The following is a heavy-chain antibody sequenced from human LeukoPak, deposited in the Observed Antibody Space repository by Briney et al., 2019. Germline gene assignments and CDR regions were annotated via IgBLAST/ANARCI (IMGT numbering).Heavy chain of an antibody. D-gene: IGHD3-16*02. Sequence: GGSLRLSCAASGFTFDEYGMSWVRQAPGKGLEWLSYISSSSSTIYYADSVKGRFTISRDNARNSLYLQMNSLRDEDTAVYYCATDFTASYRLDYWGQGTLVTVSS. V-gene: IGHV3-48*02. CDR3: ATDFTASYRLDY. CDR2: ISSSSSTI. CDR1: GFTFDEYG. J-gene: IGHJ4*02.